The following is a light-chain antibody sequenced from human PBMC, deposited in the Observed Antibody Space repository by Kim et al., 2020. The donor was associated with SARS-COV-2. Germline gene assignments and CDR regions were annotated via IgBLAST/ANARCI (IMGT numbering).Light chain of an antibody. Sequence: EIVMTQSPATLSVSPGERATLSCRASQSVSSNLAWYQQKPGQAPRLLIYGASTRATGIPGRFSGSGSGTEFTLTISSLQSEDFAVYYCLQYSLCPLTFGGWTKGDIK. CDR2: GAS. CDR1: QSVSSN. CDR3: LQYSLCPLT. V-gene: IGKV3-15*01. J-gene: IGKJ4*02.